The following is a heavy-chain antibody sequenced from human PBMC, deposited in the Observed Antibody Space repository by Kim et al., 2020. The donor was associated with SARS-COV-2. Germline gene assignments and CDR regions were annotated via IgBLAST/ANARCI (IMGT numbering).Heavy chain of an antibody. J-gene: IGHJ4*02. D-gene: IGHD6-19*01. CDR2: ITWDGGFK. CDR1: GFTFDDYS. V-gene: IGHV3-43*01. Sequence: GGSLRLSCAASGFTFDDYSMHWVRQVPGKGLGWVSVITWDGGFKYYADSVKGRFTVSRDNSENSLYLDMRSLRTEDTAIYYCAKDPRTSGWYYLDSWGQGTLVTVSS. CDR3: AKDPRTSGWYYLDS.